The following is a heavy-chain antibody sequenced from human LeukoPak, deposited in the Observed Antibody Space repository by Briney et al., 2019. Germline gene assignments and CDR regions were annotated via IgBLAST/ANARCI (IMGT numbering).Heavy chain of an antibody. V-gene: IGHV4-39*01. CDR1: GGSISSTSYY. CDR3: AKAGVRYFDSSGLYAFDF. J-gene: IGHJ3*01. D-gene: IGHD3-22*01. Sequence: SETLSLTCAVSGGSISSTSYYWAWGRQPPGKGLEWIVTIYYSGSTYHNPSLKSRVTLSVDTSRNQFSLRLSSVDAADTAVYYCAKAGVRYFDSSGLYAFDFWGQGTTVTVSS. CDR2: IYYSGST.